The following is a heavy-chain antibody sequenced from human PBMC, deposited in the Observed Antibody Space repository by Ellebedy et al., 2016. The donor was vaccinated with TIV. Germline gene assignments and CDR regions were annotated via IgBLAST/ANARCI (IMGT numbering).Heavy chain of an antibody. CDR2: IYTDGRT. Sequence: GESLKISCAVSGFTVGTTHMNWVRQAPGTGLEWVSDIYTDGRTFYHDSVKGRFTIPRDNSKNSLYLQMNSLTVEDTAVYYWAREPVPTWAFDYWGQGTLVTVSS. D-gene: IGHD4-11*01. J-gene: IGHJ4*02. CDR3: AREPVPTWAFDY. V-gene: IGHV3-66*01. CDR1: GFTVGTTH.